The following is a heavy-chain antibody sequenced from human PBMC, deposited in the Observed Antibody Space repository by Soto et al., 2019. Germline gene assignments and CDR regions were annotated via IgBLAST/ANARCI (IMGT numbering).Heavy chain of an antibody. CDR3: TTDEIGCSGGSCRPSPAFDI. D-gene: IGHD2-15*01. Sequence: EVQLVESGGGLVQPGGSLRLSCAASGFTFSNAWMSWVRQAPGKGLEWVGRIKSKTDGGTTDYAAPVKGRFTISRDDSKNTLYLQMNSLKTEDTAVYYCTTDEIGCSGGSCRPSPAFDIWGQGTMVTVSS. J-gene: IGHJ3*02. CDR1: GFTFSNAW. V-gene: IGHV3-15*01. CDR2: IKSKTDGGTT.